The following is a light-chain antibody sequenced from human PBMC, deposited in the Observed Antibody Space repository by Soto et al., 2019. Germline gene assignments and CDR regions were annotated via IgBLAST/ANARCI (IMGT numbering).Light chain of an antibody. Sequence: DIVMTQSPLSLPVTPGEPASISCRSSQSLLHSDGYNFLDWYLQKPGQSPQLLIYLGSNRASGXPXMFSGSGSGTDFTLKISRVEAEDVGFYYCMQTLQSPTFGGGTKVEIK. CDR1: QSLLHSDGYNF. J-gene: IGKJ4*01. CDR2: LGS. V-gene: IGKV2-28*01. CDR3: MQTLQSPT.